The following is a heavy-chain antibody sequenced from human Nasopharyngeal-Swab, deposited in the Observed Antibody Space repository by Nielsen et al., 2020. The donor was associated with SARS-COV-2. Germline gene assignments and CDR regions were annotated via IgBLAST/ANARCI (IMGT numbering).Heavy chain of an antibody. CDR3: ARDSSGWHY. V-gene: IGHV4-61*01. D-gene: IGHD6-19*01. J-gene: IGHJ4*02. CDR2: LFYSGTP. Sequence: SETLSLTCTVSGGSISSSSYYWSWVRQPPGKGLEWIGNLFYSGTPNYNPSLKSRVTISVDAPRNQFSLRLNSVTSADTAMYYCARDSSGWHYWGQGTLVTVSS. CDR1: GGSISSSSYY.